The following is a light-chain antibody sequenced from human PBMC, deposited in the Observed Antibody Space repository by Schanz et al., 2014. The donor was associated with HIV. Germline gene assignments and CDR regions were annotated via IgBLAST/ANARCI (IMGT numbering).Light chain of an antibody. J-gene: IGKJ2*01. CDR1: QTVSSSS. CDR3: HQYGSSPPYT. Sequence: IVLTQSPGTLALSPGERATLSCRASQTVSSSSLAWYQQEPGQAPRLLIYGASSRATGIPDRFSGSGSGTDFTLTISRLEPEDFAVYYCHQYGSSPPYTFGQGTKLEIK. CDR2: GAS. V-gene: IGKV3-20*01.